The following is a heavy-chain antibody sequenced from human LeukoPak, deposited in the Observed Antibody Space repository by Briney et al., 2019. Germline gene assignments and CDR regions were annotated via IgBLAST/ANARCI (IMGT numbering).Heavy chain of an antibody. V-gene: IGHV3-30-3*01. D-gene: IGHD1-26*01. CDR3: ARPQWELGIGALDI. Sequence: SGGSLRLSCAASGFTFSSYAMHWVRQAPGKGLEWVAVISYDGSNKYYADSVKGRFTISRDNSKNTLYLQMNSLRAEDTAVYYCARPQWELGIGALDIWGQGTMVTVSS. CDR1: GFTFSSYA. J-gene: IGHJ3*02. CDR2: ISYDGSNK.